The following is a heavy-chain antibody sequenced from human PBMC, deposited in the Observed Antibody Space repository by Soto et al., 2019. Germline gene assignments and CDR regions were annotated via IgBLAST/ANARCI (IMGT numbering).Heavy chain of an antibody. CDR1: GFTFSSYA. CDR2: ISGSGGST. D-gene: IGHD2-15*01. Sequence: EVQLLESGGGLVQPGGSLRLSCAASGFTFSSYAMSWVRQAPGKGLEWVSAISGSGGSTYYADSVKGRFTISRDNSKNTLYLQMKSLRAEDTAIYYCAKYCSGGSCYASTFDYWGQGTLVTVSS. V-gene: IGHV3-23*01. CDR3: AKYCSGGSCYASTFDY. J-gene: IGHJ4*02.